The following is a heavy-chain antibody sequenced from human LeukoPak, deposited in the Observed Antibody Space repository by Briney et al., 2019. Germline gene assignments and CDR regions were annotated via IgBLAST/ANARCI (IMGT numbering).Heavy chain of an antibody. V-gene: IGHV3-30-3*01. CDR2: ISYDGSNR. CDR3: ARDYGDYDYYYYGMDV. J-gene: IGHJ6*02. Sequence: GGSLRLSCAASGFTFSSYAMHWVRQAPGKGLEWVAVISYDGSNRYYADSVKGRFTISRDNSKNTLYLQMDSLRAEDTAVYYCARDYGDYDYYYYGMDVWGQGTTVTVSS. D-gene: IGHD4-17*01. CDR1: GFTFSSYA.